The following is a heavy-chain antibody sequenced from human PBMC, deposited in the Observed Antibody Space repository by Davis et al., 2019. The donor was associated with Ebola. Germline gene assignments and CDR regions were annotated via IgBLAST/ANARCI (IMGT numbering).Heavy chain of an antibody. D-gene: IGHD2-2*01. CDR2: IYHSGST. CDR3: ARDRVGCNSTSCYEYFDL. V-gene: IGHV4-30-2*01. J-gene: IGHJ2*01. CDR1: GGSISSGGYS. Sequence: PSETLSLTCAVSGGSISSGGYSWSWIRQPPGKGLEWIGYIYHSGSTYYNPSLKSRVTISVDRSKNQFSLKLSSVTAADTAVYYCARDRVGCNSTSCYEYFDLWGRGTLVTVSS.